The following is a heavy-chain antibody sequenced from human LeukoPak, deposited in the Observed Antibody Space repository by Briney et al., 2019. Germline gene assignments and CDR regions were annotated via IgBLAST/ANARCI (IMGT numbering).Heavy chain of an antibody. CDR3: ASVLRYFDWSPHY. CDR2: ISSSSSYI. CDR1: GFTFSSYS. V-gene: IGHV3-21*01. D-gene: IGHD3-9*01. Sequence: GGSLRLSCAASGFTFSSYSMNWVRQAPGKGLEWVSSISSSSSYIYYADSVKGRFTISRDNAKNSLYLQMHSLRAEDTAVYYCASVLRYFDWSPHYWGQGTLVTVSS. J-gene: IGHJ4*02.